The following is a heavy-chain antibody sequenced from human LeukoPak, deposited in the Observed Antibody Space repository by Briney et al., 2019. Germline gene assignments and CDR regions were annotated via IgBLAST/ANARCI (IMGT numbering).Heavy chain of an antibody. J-gene: IGHJ4*02. CDR3: VKKGQADDDGKPD. CDR2: IRYDGSNK. CDR1: GFTFSSYG. V-gene: IGHV3-30*02. D-gene: IGHD1-1*01. Sequence: GGSLRLSCAASGFTFSSYGMHWVRQAPGKGLEWVAFIRYDGSNKYYADSVKGRFTISRDNSKNTLYLQMNSLRAEDTAVYYCVKKGQADDDGKPDWGQGTLVTVSS.